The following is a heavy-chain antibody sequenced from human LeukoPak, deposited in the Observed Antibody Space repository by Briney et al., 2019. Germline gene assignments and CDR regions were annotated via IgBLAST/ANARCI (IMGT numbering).Heavy chain of an antibody. CDR3: AKTSRSGSRYGWFDP. CDR2: IYYTGSA. CDR1: GGSISGSNDY. V-gene: IGHV4-39*07. Sequence: SETLSLLCDVSGGSISGSNDYWVWIRQPPGKGLEYIGHIYYTGSAYYNASLKSRVTMSVDTSKNQFSLRLTSVTAADTAVYYCAKTSRSGSRYGWFDPWGQGALVTVSS. D-gene: IGHD5-18*01. J-gene: IGHJ5*02.